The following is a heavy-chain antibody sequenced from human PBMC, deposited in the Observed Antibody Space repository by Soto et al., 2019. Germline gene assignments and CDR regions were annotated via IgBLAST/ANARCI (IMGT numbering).Heavy chain of an antibody. J-gene: IGHJ6*02. CDR1: GGTFSSYA. Sequence: QVQLVQSGAEVTKPGSSVKVSCKASGGTFSSYAISWVRQAPGQGLEWMGGIIPIFGTADYAQKFQGRVTITADEPTGTAYMELSSLRSEDTAVYSCASQLTGDYYYYGMDVWGQGTTGTVSS. D-gene: IGHD7-27*01. CDR2: IIPIFGTA. CDR3: ASQLTGDYYYYGMDV. V-gene: IGHV1-69*12.